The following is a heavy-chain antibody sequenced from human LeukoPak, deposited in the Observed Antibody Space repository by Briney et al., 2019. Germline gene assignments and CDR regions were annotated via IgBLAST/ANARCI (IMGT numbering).Heavy chain of an antibody. Sequence: SETLSLTCTVSGGSISSSIYYWGWIRQPPGKGLEWIGSIYYSGRTYHNPSLKSRVTISVDTSENQFSLKVRSVTAADTAVHYCARHRSAVEMATTLFGYWGQGTLVTVSS. D-gene: IGHD5-24*01. J-gene: IGHJ4*02. V-gene: IGHV4-39*01. CDR1: GGSISSSIYY. CDR3: ARHRSAVEMATTLFGY. CDR2: IYYSGRT.